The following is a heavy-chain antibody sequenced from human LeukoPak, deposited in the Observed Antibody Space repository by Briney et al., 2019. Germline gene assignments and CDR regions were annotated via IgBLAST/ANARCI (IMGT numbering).Heavy chain of an antibody. CDR3: ARLEGGETYRTQTAMVDN. CDR2: IYYSGST. D-gene: IGHD5-18*01. J-gene: IGHJ4*02. Sequence: PSETLSLTCTVSGXSISSNRYFWGWIRQPPGKGLEWIGSIYYSGSTYYNPSLKSRVTISVDTSKNQFSLKLSSVTAADMAVYYCARLEGGETYRTQTAMVDNWGQGTLVTVSS. CDR1: GXSISSNRYF. V-gene: IGHV4-39*01.